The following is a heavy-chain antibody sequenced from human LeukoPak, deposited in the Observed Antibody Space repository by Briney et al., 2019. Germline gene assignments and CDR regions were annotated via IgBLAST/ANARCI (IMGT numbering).Heavy chain of an antibody. CDR2: IGTADDT. J-gene: IGHJ4*02. V-gene: IGHV3-13*01. Sequence: GGPVSLLCGASGWTLRRYHMLWLRQAPGKALEWVSDIGTADDTYYTGSVKAGFTISRKNAQNSLYLQKHSLRGGDTAVYYCARCPGCSTTTCFHALLFDYWGQGTLVTVSS. CDR1: GWTLRRYH. D-gene: IGHD2-2*01. CDR3: ARCPGCSTTTCFHALLFDY.